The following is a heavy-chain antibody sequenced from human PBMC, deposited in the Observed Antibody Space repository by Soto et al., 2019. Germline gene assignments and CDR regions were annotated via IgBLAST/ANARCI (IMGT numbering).Heavy chain of an antibody. D-gene: IGHD3-16*02. CDR3: AKDPIYDYVWGSYRWGGYYFDY. J-gene: IGHJ4*02. CDR2: VSFDGRIE. CDR1: GFTFSASA. Sequence: QPGGSLRLSCAASGFTFSASAMHWARQAPGKGLEWVAVVSFDGRIESYADSVKGRFAISRDNSKNTLYLQMNSLRAEDTAVYYCAKDPIYDYVWGSYRWGGYYFDYWGQGTLVTVSS. V-gene: IGHV3-30*18.